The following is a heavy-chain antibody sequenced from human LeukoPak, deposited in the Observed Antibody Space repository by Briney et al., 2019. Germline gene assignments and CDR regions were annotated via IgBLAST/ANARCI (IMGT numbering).Heavy chain of an antibody. D-gene: IGHD5-12*01. Sequence: SETLSLTCTVSGGSVSSGSYYWSWIRQPPGKGLEWIGYIYYSGSTNYNPSLKSRVTISVDTSKNQFSLKLSSVTAADTAMYYCARDRTGYGGYGYYYYGMDVWGQGTTVTVSS. J-gene: IGHJ6*02. V-gene: IGHV4-61*01. CDR2: IYYSGST. CDR1: GGSVSSGSYY. CDR3: ARDRTGYGGYGYYYYGMDV.